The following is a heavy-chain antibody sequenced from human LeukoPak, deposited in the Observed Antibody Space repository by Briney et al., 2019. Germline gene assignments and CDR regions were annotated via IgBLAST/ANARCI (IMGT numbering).Heavy chain of an antibody. D-gene: IGHD2-2*01. CDR3: ARDHVVVVPAAMASDY. V-gene: IGHV1-18*01. CDR1: GYTFTSYG. Sequence: ASVKVSCKASGYTFTSYGISWVRQAPGQGLEWMGWISAYNGNTNYAQKLQGRVTMTTDTSTSTAYVELRSLRSDDTAVYYCARDHVVVVPAAMASDYWGQRTLVTVSS. J-gene: IGHJ4*02. CDR2: ISAYNGNT.